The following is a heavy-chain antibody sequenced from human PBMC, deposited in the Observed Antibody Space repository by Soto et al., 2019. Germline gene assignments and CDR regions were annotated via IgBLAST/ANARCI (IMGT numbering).Heavy chain of an antibody. CDR3: ARDVGMASRPYLDY. Sequence: DSVKVSCKASGYTFTTDYMYWVRQAPGQGLEWMGIINPSGGSTSFAQKFQGRVTMTRDTSTSTVYMELISLTSEDTAVYYCARDVGMASRPYLDYWGQGTLVTFSS. CDR1: GYTFTTDY. CDR2: INPSGGST. D-gene: IGHD6-6*01. V-gene: IGHV1-46*01. J-gene: IGHJ4*02.